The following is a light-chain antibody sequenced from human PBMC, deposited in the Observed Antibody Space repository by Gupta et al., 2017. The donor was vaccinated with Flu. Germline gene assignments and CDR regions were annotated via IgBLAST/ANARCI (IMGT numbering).Light chain of an antibody. CDR1: SSRNCY. CDR3: NSGDRYTNQGI. J-gene: IGLJ2*01. CDR2: EIN. Sequence: GQTVRHTCQGDSSRNCYASWYQQKPGQAPILVCDEINDRAAGIPDRFAGSTSGKTAYLTITGAQAEDEAVYYGNSGDRYTNQGIFGGGTKLTVL. V-gene: IGLV3-19*01.